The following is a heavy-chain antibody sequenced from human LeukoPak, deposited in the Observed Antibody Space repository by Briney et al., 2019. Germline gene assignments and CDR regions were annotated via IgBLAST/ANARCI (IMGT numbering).Heavy chain of an antibody. Sequence: PSETLSLTCTVSGGSISSGSYYWGWIRQPPGKGLEWIGSIYYSGSTYYNPSLKSRVTISVDTSKNQFSLKLSSVTAADTAVYYCARFGDGHFDYWGQGTLVTVSS. CDR2: IYYSGST. J-gene: IGHJ4*02. V-gene: IGHV4-39*07. D-gene: IGHD3-16*01. CDR1: GGSISSGSYY. CDR3: ARFGDGHFDY.